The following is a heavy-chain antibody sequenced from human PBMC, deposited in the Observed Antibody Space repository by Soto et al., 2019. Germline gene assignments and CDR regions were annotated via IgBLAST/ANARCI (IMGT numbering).Heavy chain of an antibody. CDR3: ARELKSGPFDY. Sequence: PGGSLRLSCAASGFTFSSYDMHWVRQAPGKGLEWVAITWYDGSNKYYADSVKGRFTISRDNSKNTLYLQMDSLRAEDTAVYYCARELKSGPFDYWGQGTLVTVPS. D-gene: IGHD2-8*02. CDR2: TWYDGSNK. V-gene: IGHV3-33*01. CDR1: GFTFSSYD. J-gene: IGHJ4*02.